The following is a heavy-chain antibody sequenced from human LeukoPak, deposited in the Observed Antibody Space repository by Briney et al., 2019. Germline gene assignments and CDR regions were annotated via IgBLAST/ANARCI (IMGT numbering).Heavy chain of an antibody. Sequence: PSETLSLTCTVSGGSISSYYWSWIRQPAGKGLEWIGRIYTSGSTNYNPSLKSRVTMSVDPSKNQFSLKLSSVTAADTAVYYCARDYYFDFWSGYYDYYYYIDVWGKGTTVTVSS. CDR2: IYTSGST. CDR1: GGSISSYY. J-gene: IGHJ6*03. CDR3: ARDYYFDFWSGYYDYYYYIDV. D-gene: IGHD3-3*01. V-gene: IGHV4-4*07.